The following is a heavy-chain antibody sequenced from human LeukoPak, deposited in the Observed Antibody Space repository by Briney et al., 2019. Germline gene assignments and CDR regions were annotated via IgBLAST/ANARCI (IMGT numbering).Heavy chain of an antibody. CDR1: GGSISSSSYY. Sequence: PSETLSLTCTVSGGSISSSSYYWGWIRQPPGKGLEWIGSIYYSGSTYYNPSLKSRVTISVDTSKNQFSLKLSSVTAADTAVYYCARDPVLRYFDWSHSPEYYFDYWGQGTLVTVSS. J-gene: IGHJ4*02. CDR3: ARDPVLRYFDWSHSPEYYFDY. D-gene: IGHD3-9*01. CDR2: IYYSGST. V-gene: IGHV4-39*07.